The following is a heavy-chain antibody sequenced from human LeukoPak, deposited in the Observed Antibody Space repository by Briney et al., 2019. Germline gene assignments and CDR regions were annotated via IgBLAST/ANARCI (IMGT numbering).Heavy chain of an antibody. CDR2: IYYSGST. CDR3: ARHRSYYGSGNPGGYNWFHP. J-gene: IGHJ5*02. CDR1: VGSISSSSYY. V-gene: IGHV4-39*01. Sequence: PSETLSLTCTVSVGSISSSSYYWGWIRQPPGKGLEWIGSIYYSGSTYYNPSLKSRVTISVDTSKNQFSLKLSSVTAADTPVYYCARHRSYYGSGNPGGYNWFHPWVQGTLVTVSS. D-gene: IGHD3-10*01.